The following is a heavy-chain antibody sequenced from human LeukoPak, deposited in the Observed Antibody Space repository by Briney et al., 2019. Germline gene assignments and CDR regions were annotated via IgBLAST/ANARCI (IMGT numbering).Heavy chain of an antibody. J-gene: IGHJ4*02. CDR1: VSANY. Sequence: GGSLRLSCAVSANYMNWVRQAPGKGLEWVSIIYNGDTTYYADSVRGRFTISRDNAKNTLYLQMNSLRADDTAVYYCVGDSPEWAQPLDYWGQGTLVTVSS. CDR2: IYNGDTT. D-gene: IGHD1-14*01. CDR3: VGDSPEWAQPLDY. V-gene: IGHV3-53*01.